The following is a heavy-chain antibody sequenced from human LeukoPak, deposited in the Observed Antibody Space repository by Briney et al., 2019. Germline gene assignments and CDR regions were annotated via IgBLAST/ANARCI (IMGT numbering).Heavy chain of an antibody. Sequence: GGSLRLSCAASGFTFSSYGMNWVRQAPGKGLEWGSYIGDARTTIYYADSVKGRFTISRDIAKNSLYLQMNSLRTEDTAVYYCAREYTGSDYFDYWGQGTLVTVSS. V-gene: IGHV3-48*03. CDR2: IGDARTTI. D-gene: IGHD5-12*01. CDR3: AREYTGSDYFDY. CDR1: GFTFSSYG. J-gene: IGHJ4*02.